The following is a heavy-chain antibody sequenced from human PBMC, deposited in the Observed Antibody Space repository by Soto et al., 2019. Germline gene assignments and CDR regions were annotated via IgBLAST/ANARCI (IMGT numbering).Heavy chain of an antibody. D-gene: IGHD3-16*01. Sequence: SETLSLTCTVSGGSISSGDYYWGWIRQPPGKGLEWIGYIYYSGSTYYNPSLKSRVTISVDTSKNQFSLKLSSVTAADTAVYYCASSWGRDEYYFDYWGQGTLVTVSS. CDR3: ASSWGRDEYYFDY. J-gene: IGHJ4*02. V-gene: IGHV4-30-4*01. CDR2: IYYSGST. CDR1: GGSISSGDYY.